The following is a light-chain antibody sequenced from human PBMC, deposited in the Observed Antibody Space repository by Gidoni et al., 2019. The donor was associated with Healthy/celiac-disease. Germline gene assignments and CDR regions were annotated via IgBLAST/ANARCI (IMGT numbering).Light chain of an antibody. Sequence: IVMTPSPATLSVSPGERATLSCRASQSVSSNLAWYQQKPGQAPRLLIYGAPTRATGIPARFSGSGSGTEFTLTISRLQSEDFAVYYCQQYNNWPPITFGQXTRLEIK. V-gene: IGKV3-15*01. CDR2: GAP. CDR1: QSVSSN. J-gene: IGKJ5*01. CDR3: QQYNNWPPIT.